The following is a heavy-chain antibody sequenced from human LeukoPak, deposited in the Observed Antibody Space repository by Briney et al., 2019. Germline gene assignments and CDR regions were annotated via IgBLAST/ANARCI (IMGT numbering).Heavy chain of an antibody. V-gene: IGHV4-59*08. CDR1: GGSISSYY. CDR2: IYYSGTT. Sequence: SETLSLTCTVSGGSISSYYWSWIRQPPGKGLEWIGYIYYSGTTNYNPSLKSRVTISIDTSKYQFSLKLRSVTAADTAVYYCARGYSYGYSVYFDYWGQGTLVTVSS. J-gene: IGHJ4*02. D-gene: IGHD5-18*01. CDR3: ARGYSYGYSVYFDY.